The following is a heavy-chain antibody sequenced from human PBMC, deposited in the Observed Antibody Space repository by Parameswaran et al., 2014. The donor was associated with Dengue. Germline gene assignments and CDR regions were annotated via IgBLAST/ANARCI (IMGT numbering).Heavy chain of an antibody. CDR3: ARTQGGYGSGSVRIDY. CDR2: IDWDDDK. V-gene: IGHV2-70*11. J-gene: IGHJ4*02. Sequence: WIRQPPGKALEWLARIDWDDDKYFGTSLKTRLTISKDTSKNQVVLTMTNMDVVDTATYYCARTQGGYGSGSVRIDYWGQGTLVTVSS. D-gene: IGHD3-10*01.